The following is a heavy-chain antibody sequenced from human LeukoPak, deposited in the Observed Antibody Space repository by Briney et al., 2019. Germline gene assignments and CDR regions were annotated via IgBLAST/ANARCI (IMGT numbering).Heavy chain of an antibody. CDR3: SSTSPCLDP. V-gene: IGHV3-30*03. CDR2: ISYDGSNK. J-gene: IGHJ5*02. Sequence: PGGCLRHSCAASGFTFSSYGMHWVRQAPGKGLEWVAVISYDGSNKYYADSVKGRFTISRDNSKNTLYLQMNSLRAEDTAVYYCSSTSPCLDPWGQGTLVTVSS. D-gene: IGHD2-2*01. CDR1: GFTFSSYG.